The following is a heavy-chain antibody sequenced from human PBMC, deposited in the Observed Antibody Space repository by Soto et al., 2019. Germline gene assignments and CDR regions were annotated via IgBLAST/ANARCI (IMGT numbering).Heavy chain of an antibody. CDR3: ARTGLLHGMDV. CDR1: GFIFSSYA. CDR2: ISYDGSNK. Sequence: QVQLVESGGGVVQPGRSLRLSCAASGFIFSSYAMHWVRQAPGKGLEWVAVISYDGSNKYYADSVKGRFTISRDNSKNPLYLQMNSRRAEDTAVYYCARTGLLHGMDVWGQGTTVTVSS. D-gene: IGHD2-15*01. J-gene: IGHJ6*02. V-gene: IGHV3-30-3*01.